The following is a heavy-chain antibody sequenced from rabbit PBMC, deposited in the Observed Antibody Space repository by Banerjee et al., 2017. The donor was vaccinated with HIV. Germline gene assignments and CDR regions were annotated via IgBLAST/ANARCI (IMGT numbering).Heavy chain of an antibody. CDR1: GIDFSSNYY. CDR3: VRNDDYGAYYFNL. CDR2: IYAGSGGSA. J-gene: IGHJ4*01. D-gene: IGHD2-1*01. V-gene: IGHV1S40*01. Sequence: QSLEESGGDLVKPGASLTLTCTASGIDFSSNYYISWVRQAPGKGLEWIACIYAGSGGSAYYANWAKGRFTISKTSSTTVTLQMTSLTAADTATYFCVRNDDYGAYYFNLWGQGTLVTVS.